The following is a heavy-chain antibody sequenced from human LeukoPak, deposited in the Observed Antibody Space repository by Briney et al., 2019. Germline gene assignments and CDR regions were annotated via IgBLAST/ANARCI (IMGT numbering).Heavy chain of an antibody. V-gene: IGHV3-23*01. CDR2: ISGSGGST. CDR1: GFTFSSYA. CDR3: AKALYGSGSYGNGAFDI. D-gene: IGHD3-10*01. Sequence: GGSLRLSCAASGFTFSSYAMSWVRQAPGKGLEWVSAISGSGGSTYYADSVKGRFTISRDNSKNTLYLQMNSLRAEDTAVYYCAKALYGSGSYGNGAFDIWGQGTMVTVSS. J-gene: IGHJ3*02.